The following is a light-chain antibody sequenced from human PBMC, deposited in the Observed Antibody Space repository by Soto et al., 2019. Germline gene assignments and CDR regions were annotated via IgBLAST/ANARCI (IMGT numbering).Light chain of an antibody. CDR1: QSVSSN. J-gene: IGKJ3*01. V-gene: IGKV3-15*01. CDR2: GAS. Sequence: EIVMTQSPATLSVSPGERATLSCRASQSVSSNLAWYQQKPGQAPRLLIYGASTRATGIPARFSGSGSGTDFTLTISRLEPEDFAVYYCQQYGSFTTFGPGTKVDIK. CDR3: QQYGSFTT.